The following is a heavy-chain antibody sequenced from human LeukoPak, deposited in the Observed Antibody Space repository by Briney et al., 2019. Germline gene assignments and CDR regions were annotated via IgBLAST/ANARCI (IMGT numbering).Heavy chain of an antibody. CDR2: ISGTGGST. V-gene: IGHV3-23*01. J-gene: IGHJ4*02. D-gene: IGHD6-13*01. Sequence: GGSLRLSCAASGFTFSSYAMSWVRQAPGKGLEWVSTISGTGGSTYYADSVKGRFTISRDNSKNTLFLQMNSLRAEDTAVYYCASVGYSRTNDYWAREPWSPSPQ. CDR3: ASVGYSRTNDY. CDR1: GFTFSSYA.